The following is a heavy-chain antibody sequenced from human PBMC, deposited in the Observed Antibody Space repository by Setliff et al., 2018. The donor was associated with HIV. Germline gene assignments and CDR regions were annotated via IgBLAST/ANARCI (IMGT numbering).Heavy chain of an antibody. CDR1: GYSFSTYW. V-gene: IGHV5-51*01. Sequence: GESLKISCKGSGYSFSTYWIGWVRQMPGKGLEWMGIIYPDDSHTRYSPSFQGQVTISADKSISTAYLQCSSLKASDTAMYYCARSGKAVGSAGLGAFDIWGQGTMVTVSS. CDR2: IYPDDSHT. CDR3: ARSGKAVGSAGLGAFDI. D-gene: IGHD6-19*01. J-gene: IGHJ3*02.